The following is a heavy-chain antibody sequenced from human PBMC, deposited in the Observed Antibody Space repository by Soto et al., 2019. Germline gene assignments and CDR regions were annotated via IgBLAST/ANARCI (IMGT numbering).Heavy chain of an antibody. CDR3: AGVSGWEWLRALDY. V-gene: IGHV1-18*01. CDR1: GYTMTIDG. CDR2: ISAYNGNT. J-gene: IGHJ4*01. D-gene: IGHD5-12*01. Sequence: VKLARKASGYTMTIDGSSWGRLAPEQGLEWMGWISAYNGNTNYARKLQGRVTMTTDTSTSTAYMELRSLRSDDTAVYYCAGVSGWEWLRALDYWGHGTLVTVS.